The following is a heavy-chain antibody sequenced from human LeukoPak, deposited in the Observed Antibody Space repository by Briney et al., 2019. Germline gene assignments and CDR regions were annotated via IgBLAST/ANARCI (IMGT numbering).Heavy chain of an antibody. CDR1: GYSFTDHW. J-gene: IGHJ5*02. V-gene: IGHV5-51*01. CDR3: ARTYSGTSYSCFDP. CDR2: IYPGDSDT. D-gene: IGHD1-26*01. Sequence: GESLKISCKGSGYSFTDHWIGWVRQMPGKGLEWMGVIYPGDSDTRYSPSFQGQVTISADKSISTAYLQWSSLKASDTATYYCARTYSGTSYSCFDPWGQGTLVTVSS.